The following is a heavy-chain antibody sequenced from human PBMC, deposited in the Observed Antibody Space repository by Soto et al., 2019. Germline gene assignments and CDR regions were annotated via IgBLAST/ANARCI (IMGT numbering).Heavy chain of an antibody. CDR3: SRSLNS. CDR2: INQDGSKK. CDR1: GFTFSTYW. J-gene: IGHJ4*02. V-gene: IGHV3-7*01. Sequence: GGSLRLSCAASGFTFSTYWMDWVRQTPGKGLEWVANINQDGSKKNYVDSVKGRFTISRDNAKNSLYLQMSSLTAEDSALYYCSRSLNSWGQGTLVTVSS.